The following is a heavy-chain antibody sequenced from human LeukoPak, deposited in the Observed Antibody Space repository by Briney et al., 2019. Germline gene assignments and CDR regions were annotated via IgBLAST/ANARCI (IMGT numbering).Heavy chain of an antibody. CDR2: IIPIFGTA. D-gene: IGHD3-16*01. J-gene: IGHJ4*02. Sequence: SVNVSCKASGGTFSSCAISWVRQAPGQGLEWMGRIIPIFGTANYAQKFQGRVTITTDESTSTAYMELSSLRSEDTAVYYCARQPRPNVWSYYFDYWGQGTLVTVSS. CDR1: GGTFSSCA. V-gene: IGHV1-69*05. CDR3: ARQPRPNVWSYYFDY.